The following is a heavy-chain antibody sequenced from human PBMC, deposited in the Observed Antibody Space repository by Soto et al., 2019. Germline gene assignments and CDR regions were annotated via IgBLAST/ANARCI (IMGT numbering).Heavy chain of an antibody. J-gene: IGHJ4*02. CDR1: GRPITGDY. D-gene: IGHD5-12*01. CDR3: ARGEWLATIKPYFAY. Sequence: SETLSLTCTVSGRPITGDYWGWIRQPPGKALEYIGHIYYTGSTRYNPSLTSRVTISLDTSREQFSLKLTSVTAADTAVYYCARGEWLATIKPYFAYWGQGTLVTAPQ. V-gene: IGHV4-59*01. CDR2: IYYTGST.